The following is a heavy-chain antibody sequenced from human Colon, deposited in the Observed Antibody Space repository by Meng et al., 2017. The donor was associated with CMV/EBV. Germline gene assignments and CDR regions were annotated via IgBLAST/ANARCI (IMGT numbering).Heavy chain of an antibody. D-gene: IGHD1-26*01. CDR1: GFIFSNYW. CDR3: GRDLSGERDH. Sequence: LVGAGGGFFQPGGSLKLSCSGSGFIFSNYWMHWGRQVPGGGLLWVSRIDNYGTITSYADSVKGRFTISRDNAKNTLYLQIDSLRVDDSAVYYCGRDLSGERDHWGQGTLVTVSS. V-gene: IGHV3-74*01. J-gene: IGHJ4*02. CDR2: IDNYGTIT.